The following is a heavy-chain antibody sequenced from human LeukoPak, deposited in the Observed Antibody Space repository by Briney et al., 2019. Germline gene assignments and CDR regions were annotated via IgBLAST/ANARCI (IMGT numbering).Heavy chain of an antibody. D-gene: IGHD3-22*01. J-gene: IGHJ3*02. CDR2: ISANNGNT. V-gene: IGHV1-18*01. CDR3: ARSFNRGAMIVVRPGAFDI. CDR1: GYTFTSYG. Sequence: ASVKVSCKASGYTFTSYGISWVRQAPGQGLEWMGWISANNGNTNYAQKLQGRVTMTTDTSTSTAYMELRSLRSDDTAVYYCARSFNRGAMIVVRPGAFDIWGQGTMVTVSS.